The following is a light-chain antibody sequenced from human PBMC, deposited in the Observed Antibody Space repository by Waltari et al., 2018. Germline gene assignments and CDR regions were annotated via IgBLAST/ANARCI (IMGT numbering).Light chain of an antibody. CDR2: GAS. V-gene: IGKV3-15*01. Sequence: IVMTQSPDTLSVSLLERATPSCRASQSVISNLSWYQQKPGQAPRLLIYGASTRATGIAARFTGSGSGTEFTLTISSLQSEDFAGYYCQQYKNWPLTFGGGTKVEIK. J-gene: IGKJ4*01. CDR1: QSVISN. CDR3: QQYKNWPLT.